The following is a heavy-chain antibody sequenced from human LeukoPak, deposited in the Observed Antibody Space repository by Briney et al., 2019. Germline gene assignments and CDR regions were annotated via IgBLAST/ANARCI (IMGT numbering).Heavy chain of an antibody. Sequence: GGSLRLSCAVSGFTFSSYAMHWVRQAPGKGLEWVSSITSTSSSTFYADSVKGRFTISRDNSKKTLHLQMNSVRAEDTAVYYCAKGGVTLVQGFDYWGQGTLVTVSS. J-gene: IGHJ4*02. CDR2: ITSTSSST. CDR1: GFTFSSYA. CDR3: AKGGVTLVQGFDY. V-gene: IGHV3-23*05. D-gene: IGHD3-10*01.